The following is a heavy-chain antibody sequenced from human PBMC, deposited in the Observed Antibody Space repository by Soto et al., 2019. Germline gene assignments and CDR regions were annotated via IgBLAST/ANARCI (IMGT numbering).Heavy chain of an antibody. V-gene: IGHV3-30-3*01. CDR1: GFTFSSYA. CDR3: ARAYCSGGSCYSDYYYGMDV. D-gene: IGHD2-15*01. J-gene: IGHJ6*02. CDR2: ISYDGSNK. Sequence: PGGSLRLSCAASGFTFSSYAMHWVRQAPGKGLEWVAVISYDGSNKYYADSVKGRFTISRDNSKNTLYLQMNSLRAEDKAVYYCARAYCSGGSCYSDYYYGMDVWGQGTAVTVSS.